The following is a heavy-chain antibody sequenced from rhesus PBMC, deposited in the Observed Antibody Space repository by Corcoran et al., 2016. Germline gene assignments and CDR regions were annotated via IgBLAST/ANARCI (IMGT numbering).Heavy chain of an antibody. CDR2: ISGSGGST. Sequence: QLQLQESGPGLVKPSETLSLTCAVSGGSISSNYWSWIRQPPGKGLEWIGRISGSGGSTDYNPSLKSRIPISKDTSKNQFSLKLSSVTAADTAVYYCARGACSDSGCFSAFDYWGQGVLVTVSS. V-gene: IGHV4-173*01. D-gene: IGHD2-33*01. CDR1: GGSISSNY. J-gene: IGHJ4*01. CDR3: ARGACSDSGCFSAFDY.